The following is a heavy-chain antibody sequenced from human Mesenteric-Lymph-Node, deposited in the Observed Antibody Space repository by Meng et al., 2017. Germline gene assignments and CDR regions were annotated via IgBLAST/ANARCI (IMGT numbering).Heavy chain of an antibody. J-gene: IGHJ3*02. Sequence: ASVKVSCKASGYTLTSYAMHWVRQAPGQRLEWMGWINAGNGNTKYSQKFQGRVTITRDTSASTAYMELSSLRSEDTAVYYCAREGGYCSGGSCYHQDDAFDIWGQGTMVTVSS. D-gene: IGHD2-15*01. V-gene: IGHV1-3*01. CDR1: GYTLTSYA. CDR3: AREGGYCSGGSCYHQDDAFDI. CDR2: INAGNGNT.